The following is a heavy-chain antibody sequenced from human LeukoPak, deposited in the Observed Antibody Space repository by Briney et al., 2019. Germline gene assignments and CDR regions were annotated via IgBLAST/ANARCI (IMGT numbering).Heavy chain of an antibody. Sequence: GESLRLSCAASGFTFSSYAMHWVRQAPGKGLEWVAVISYDGSNKYYADSVKGRFTISRDNAKNSLYLQMNSLRAEDTAVYYCARDPGGYYDFWSGYYKNYYYYGMDVWGQGTTVTVSS. V-gene: IGHV3-30*04. CDR1: GFTFSSYA. D-gene: IGHD3-3*01. CDR2: ISYDGSNK. CDR3: ARDPGGYYDFWSGYYKNYYYYGMDV. J-gene: IGHJ6*02.